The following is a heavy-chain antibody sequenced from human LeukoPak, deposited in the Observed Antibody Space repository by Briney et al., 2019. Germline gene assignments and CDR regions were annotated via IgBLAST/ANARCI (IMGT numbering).Heavy chain of an antibody. V-gene: IGHV3-74*01. CDR1: GFIFGNYR. CDR2: INSDGSGT. CDR3: ARGPNSNWSGLDF. D-gene: IGHD6-6*01. J-gene: IGHJ4*02. Sequence: PGGSLRLSCATSGFIFGNYRMHWVRQAPGKGLVWVSRINSDGSGTDYAESVKGRFTISRDNAKNTLYLHMSSLRVEDTAVYYCARGPNSNWSGLDFWGQGTLLTVSS.